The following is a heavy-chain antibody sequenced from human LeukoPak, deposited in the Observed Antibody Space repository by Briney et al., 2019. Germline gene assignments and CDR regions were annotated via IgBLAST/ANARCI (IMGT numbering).Heavy chain of an antibody. CDR3: AGELGVLRFLEWLPYYFDY. CDR1: GGTFSSYA. Sequence: SVKVSCKASGGTFSSYAMSWVRQAPGQGLEWMGRIIPIFGTANYAQKFQGRVTITADKSTSTAYMELSSLRSEDTAVYYCAGELGVLRFLEWLPYYFDYWGQGTLVTVSS. D-gene: IGHD3-3*01. J-gene: IGHJ4*02. CDR2: IIPIFGTA. V-gene: IGHV1-69*06.